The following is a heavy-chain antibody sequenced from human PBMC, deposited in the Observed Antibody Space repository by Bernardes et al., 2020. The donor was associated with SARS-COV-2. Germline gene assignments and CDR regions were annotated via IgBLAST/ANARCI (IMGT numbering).Heavy chain of an antibody. D-gene: IGHD6-19*01. V-gene: IGHV3-23*01. Sequence: GSLRLSCAASGFTFSSYAMSWVRQAPGKGLEWVSAISGSGGSTYYADSVKGRFTISRDNSKNTLYLQMNSLRAEDTAVYYCAKHLKIAVAGTRHYYYYGMDVWGQGTTVTVSS. J-gene: IGHJ6*02. CDR2: ISGSGGST. CDR1: GFTFSSYA. CDR3: AKHLKIAVAGTRHYYYYGMDV.